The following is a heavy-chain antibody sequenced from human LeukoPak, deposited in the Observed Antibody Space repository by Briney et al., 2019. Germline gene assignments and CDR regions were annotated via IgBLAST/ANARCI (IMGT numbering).Heavy chain of an antibody. CDR1: GFTFRIYS. CDR3: ARALSYSYGSRDF. Sequence: GGSLRLSCADSGFTFRIYSMRWVRQAPGKGLEWVSSIISGSKYIYNADSVKGRLNISRDNAKNSLYLQMNSLRAEDTAVYYCARALSYSYGSRDFWGQGPLVIVSS. D-gene: IGHD5-18*01. CDR2: IISGSKYI. V-gene: IGHV3-21*01. J-gene: IGHJ4*02.